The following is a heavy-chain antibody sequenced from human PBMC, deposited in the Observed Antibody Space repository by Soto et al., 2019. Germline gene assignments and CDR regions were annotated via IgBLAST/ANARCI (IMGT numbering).Heavy chain of an antibody. CDR3: ATLTYCGGDCYENYFDY. Sequence: PSETLSLTCTVSGGSISSSSYYWGWIRQPPGKGLEWIGSIYYSGSTYYNPSLKSRVTISVDTSKNQFSLKLSSVTAADTAVYYWATLTYCGGDCYENYFDYGGQGTLVTVSS. V-gene: IGHV4-39*01. D-gene: IGHD2-21*02. CDR1: GGSISSSSYY. J-gene: IGHJ4*02. CDR2: IYYSGST.